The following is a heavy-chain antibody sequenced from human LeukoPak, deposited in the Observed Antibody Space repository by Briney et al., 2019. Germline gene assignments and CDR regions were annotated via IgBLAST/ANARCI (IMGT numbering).Heavy chain of an antibody. CDR3: ARGYSSRGKYYFDY. Sequence: GGSLRLSCAASGFTFSSYGMSWVRQAPGKRLEWVSYISSSGSTIYYADSVKGRFTISRDNAKNSLYLQMNSLRAEDTAVYYCARGYSSRGKYYFDYWGQGTLVTVSS. CDR2: ISSSGSTI. D-gene: IGHD6-13*01. V-gene: IGHV3-48*04. CDR1: GFTFSSYG. J-gene: IGHJ4*02.